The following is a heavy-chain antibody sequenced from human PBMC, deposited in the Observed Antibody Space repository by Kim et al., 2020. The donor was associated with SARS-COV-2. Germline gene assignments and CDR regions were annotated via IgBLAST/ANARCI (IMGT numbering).Heavy chain of an antibody. Sequence: ETLSLTCAVSGGSISSSNWWSWVRQPPRRGLEWIGEIYHSGSINYNPSLKSRVTISVDKSKNQFSLKLTSVTAADTAVYYCATYFTVRFRTFHYWGQGTLVTVSS. J-gene: IGHJ4*02. CDR3: ATYFTVRFRTFHY. CDR2: IYHSGSI. CDR1: GGSISSSNW. V-gene: IGHV4-4*02. D-gene: IGHD2-8*02.